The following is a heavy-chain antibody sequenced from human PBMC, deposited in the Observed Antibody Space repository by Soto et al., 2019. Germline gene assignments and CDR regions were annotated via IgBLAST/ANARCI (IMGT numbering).Heavy chain of an antibody. CDR3: AKGSYSGRYSDFDC. CDR1: GFTFSSYG. D-gene: IGHD1-26*01. V-gene: IGHV3-30*18. CDR2: ISYDGSNK. J-gene: IGHJ4*02. Sequence: LRLSCAASGFTFSSYGMFWVRQAPGRGLDWVAFISYDGSNKCSDSVKGRFTISRDNSKNTLYLQMNSLRAEDTAVYYCAKGSYSGRYSDFDCWGQGTLVTVSS.